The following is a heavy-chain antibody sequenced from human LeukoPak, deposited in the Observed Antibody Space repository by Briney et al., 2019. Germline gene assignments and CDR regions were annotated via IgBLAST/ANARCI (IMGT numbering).Heavy chain of an antibody. CDR3: ARAVSGRFDY. CDR1: GGSMSPYH. J-gene: IGHJ4*02. CDR2: IYYSEST. V-gene: IGHV4-59*08. D-gene: IGHD6-19*01. Sequence: SDTLSLTCTVSGGSMSPYHWGWIRQPPGKGLEWTEYIYYSESTNYSPSLNSRVTISIDTCKDQCSLRLSSVTAADTAIYFCARAVSGRFDYWGQGTLVTVSS.